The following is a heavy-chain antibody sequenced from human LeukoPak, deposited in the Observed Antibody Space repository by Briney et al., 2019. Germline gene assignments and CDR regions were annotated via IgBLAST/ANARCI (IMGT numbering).Heavy chain of an antibody. D-gene: IGHD2-15*01. Sequence: PGGSLRLSCAASGFTFSSYSMNWVRQAPGKGLEWVSSTSSSSSYIYYADSVKGRFTISRDNAKNSLYLQMNSLRAEDTAVYYCARVQRYCSGGSCYDYYYYGMDVWGKGTTVTVSS. CDR1: GFTFSSYS. CDR2: TSSSSSYI. J-gene: IGHJ6*04. V-gene: IGHV3-21*01. CDR3: ARVQRYCSGGSCYDYYYYGMDV.